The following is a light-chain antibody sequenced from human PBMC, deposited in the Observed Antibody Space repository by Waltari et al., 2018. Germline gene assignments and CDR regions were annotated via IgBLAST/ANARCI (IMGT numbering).Light chain of an antibody. CDR1: QGISNY. Sequence: IQLTQSPSSLSASVGDRVTITCRASQGISNYLAWYQQKPGKVPKLLIHSASTLQSGVPSRFSGSGSGTDFPLTISSLQPEDFATYYCQQLHSPGYTFGQGARAEIK. J-gene: IGKJ2*01. CDR2: SAS. CDR3: QQLHSPGYT. V-gene: IGKV1-9*01.